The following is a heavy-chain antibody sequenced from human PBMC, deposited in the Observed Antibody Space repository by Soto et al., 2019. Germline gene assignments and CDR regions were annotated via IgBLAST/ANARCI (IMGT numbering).Heavy chain of an antibody. D-gene: IGHD3-9*01. CDR3: AKGGSLTGYFTYDY. V-gene: IGHV3-23*01. CDR1: GFTLSNYA. CDR2: ISASGDST. J-gene: IGHJ4*02. Sequence: EVQLLESGGSLVQPGRSLRLSCATSGFTLSNYAMNWVRQSPGKGLEWVSSISASGDSTYYPESVKGRFTVSRDNSKNTLYLQIDSLRAEDTAVYYCAKGGSLTGYFTYDYWGQGALVTVSS.